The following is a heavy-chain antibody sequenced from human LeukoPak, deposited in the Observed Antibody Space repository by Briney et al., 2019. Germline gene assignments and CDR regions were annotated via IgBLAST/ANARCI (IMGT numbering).Heavy chain of an antibody. CDR1: GFTFSSYW. V-gene: IGHV3-74*01. CDR2: INSDGSST. D-gene: IGHD3-9*01. Sequence: PGGSLRLSCAASGFTFSSYWMHWVRQAPGKGLVWVSRINSDGSSTSYADSVKGRFAISRDNAKNTLYLQMNSLRAEDTAVYYCARDEYFGNFDYWGQGTLVTVSS. J-gene: IGHJ4*02. CDR3: ARDEYFGNFDY.